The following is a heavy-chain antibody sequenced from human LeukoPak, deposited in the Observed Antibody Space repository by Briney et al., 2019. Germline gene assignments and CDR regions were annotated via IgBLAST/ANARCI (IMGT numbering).Heavy chain of an antibody. J-gene: IGHJ4*02. CDR1: GYTFTSYG. CDR3: AREAADVDTAMVSPEVDY. Sequence: ASVKVSCKASGYTFTSYGTSWVRQAPGQGLEWTGWISAYNGNTNYAQKLQGRVTMTTDTSTSTAYMELRSLGSDDTAVYYCAREAADVDTAMVSPEVDYWGQGTLVTVSS. CDR2: ISAYNGNT. D-gene: IGHD5-18*01. V-gene: IGHV1-18*01.